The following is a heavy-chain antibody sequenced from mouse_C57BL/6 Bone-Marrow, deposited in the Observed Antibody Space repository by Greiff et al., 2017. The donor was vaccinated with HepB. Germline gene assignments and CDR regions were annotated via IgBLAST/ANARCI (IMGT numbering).Heavy chain of an antibody. CDR1: GYTFTSYW. CDR2: IDPSDSYT. D-gene: IGHD2-5*01. CDR3: ARHYSNWTYYAMDY. J-gene: IGHJ4*01. Sequence: QVQLQQPGAELVRPGTSVKLSCKASGYTFTSYWMHWVKQRPGQGLEWIGVIDPSDSYTNYNQKFKGKATLTVDKPSSTAYMQLSSLTSEDSAVYYCARHYSNWTYYAMDYWGQGTSVTVSS. V-gene: IGHV1-59*01.